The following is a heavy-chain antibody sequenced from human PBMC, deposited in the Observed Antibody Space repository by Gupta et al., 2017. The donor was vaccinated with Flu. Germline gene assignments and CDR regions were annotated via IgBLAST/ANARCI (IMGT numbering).Heavy chain of an antibody. Sequence: EVQLVESGGGLVQPGGSLRLSCSASGFTFSRYAMHWVRQAPGKGLEYVSAIITNGGSTYYADSVKGRFTISRDNSKNTLYLLMSSLRAEDTAVYYCVKDYSVYDQGATPYDYWGQGTLVTVSS. CDR3: VKDYSVYDQGATPYDY. V-gene: IGHV3-64D*06. J-gene: IGHJ4*02. CDR1: GFTFSRYA. D-gene: IGHD5-12*01. CDR2: IITNGGST.